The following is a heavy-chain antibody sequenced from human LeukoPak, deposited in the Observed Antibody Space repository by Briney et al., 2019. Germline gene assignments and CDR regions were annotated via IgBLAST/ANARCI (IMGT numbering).Heavy chain of an antibody. J-gene: IGHJ4*02. Sequence: PSETLSLTCAVYGGSFSGYYWSWIRQPPGKGLEWIGEINHSGSTNYNPSLKSRVTISVDTSKNQFSLKLSSVTAADTAVYYCARQRYGSGSYGYWGQGTLVTVSS. V-gene: IGHV4-34*01. CDR1: GGSFSGYY. CDR3: ARQRYGSGSYGY. CDR2: INHSGST. D-gene: IGHD3-10*01.